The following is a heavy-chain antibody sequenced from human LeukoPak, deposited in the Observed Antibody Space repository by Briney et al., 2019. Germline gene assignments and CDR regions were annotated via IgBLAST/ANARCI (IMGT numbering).Heavy chain of an antibody. Sequence: GESLKISCKGSGYSFTSYWIGWVRQMPGEGLEWMGIIYPGDSDTRYSPSFQGQVTISADKSISTAYLQWSSLKASDTAMYYCARRAYSSSPVLINWFDPWGQGTLVTVSS. CDR1: GYSFTSYW. CDR3: ARRAYSSSPVLINWFDP. CDR2: IYPGDSDT. J-gene: IGHJ5*02. V-gene: IGHV5-51*01. D-gene: IGHD6-6*01.